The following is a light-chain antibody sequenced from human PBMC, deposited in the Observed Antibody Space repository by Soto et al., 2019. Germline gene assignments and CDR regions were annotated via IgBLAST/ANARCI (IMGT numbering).Light chain of an antibody. CDR3: SSYTSSNTLV. CDR1: GSNIGTHNY. J-gene: IGLJ1*01. Sequence: QSALTQPASVSGSPGQSITISCTGTGSNIGTHNYVSWYHQQHPGKAPKLMIHEVSNRPSGVSDRFSGSKSGNTASLTISGLQAEDEADYYCSSYTSSNTLVFGTGTKVTVL. V-gene: IGLV2-14*01. CDR2: EVS.